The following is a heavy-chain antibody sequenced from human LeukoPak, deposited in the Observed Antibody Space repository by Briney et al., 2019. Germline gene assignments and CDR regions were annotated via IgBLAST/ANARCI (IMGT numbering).Heavy chain of an antibody. Sequence: GGSLRLSCAASGFAFSGSAMHWVRQASGKGLEWVGRIRSKANSYATAYAASVKGRFTISRDDSKNTAYLQMNSLKTEDTAVYYCTRRPYDSSGYDFDYWGQGTLVTVSS. D-gene: IGHD3-22*01. CDR1: GFAFSGSA. CDR2: IRSKANSYAT. V-gene: IGHV3-73*01. J-gene: IGHJ4*02. CDR3: TRRPYDSSGYDFDY.